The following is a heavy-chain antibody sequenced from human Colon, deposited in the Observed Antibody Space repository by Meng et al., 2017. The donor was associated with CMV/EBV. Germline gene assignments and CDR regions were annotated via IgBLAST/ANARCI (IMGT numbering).Heavy chain of an antibody. J-gene: IGHJ4*02. Sequence: GESLKISCAASDFSVSSNYMSWVRQAPGKGLEWVSVIYSGGTTHYADSVKGRFTISRDNSKNTLYLQMSSLRAEDTAVYYCARLPGSGKDYWGQGTLVTVSS. V-gene: IGHV3-53*01. CDR2: IYSGGTT. CDR3: ARLPGSGKDY. CDR1: DFSVSSNY. D-gene: IGHD3-10*01.